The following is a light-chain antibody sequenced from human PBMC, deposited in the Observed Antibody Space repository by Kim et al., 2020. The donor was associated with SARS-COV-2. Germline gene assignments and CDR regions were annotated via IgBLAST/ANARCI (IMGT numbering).Light chain of an antibody. CDR2: DAS. CDR1: QSIGSN. V-gene: IGKV3-15*01. Sequence: EIVMTQSPATLSVSPGESATLSCRASQSIGSNLAWYQQKPGQTPRLLIYDASTRATGIAARFSGSGSGAEFTLTISSLQSEDFAVYYCQQYNNWPPATFGGGTKVDIK. CDR3: QQYNNWPPAT. J-gene: IGKJ4*01.